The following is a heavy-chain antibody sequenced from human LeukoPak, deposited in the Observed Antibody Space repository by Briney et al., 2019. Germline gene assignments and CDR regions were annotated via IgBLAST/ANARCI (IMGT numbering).Heavy chain of an antibody. D-gene: IGHD2-8*01. V-gene: IGHV4-4*07. Sequence: SETLSLTCTVSGGSLGGYYRYWIRQPAGKGLEWIGRIYSSGSTNYAPSLKSRVTMSIDTSKKHLSLKLNTVTAADTAVYYCARLNGDGFDIWGQGRKVTVSS. J-gene: IGHJ3*02. CDR3: ARLNGDGFDI. CDR1: GGSLGGYY. CDR2: IYSSGST.